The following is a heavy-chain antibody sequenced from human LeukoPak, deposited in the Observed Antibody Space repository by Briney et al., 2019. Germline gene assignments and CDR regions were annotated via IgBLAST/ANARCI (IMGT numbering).Heavy chain of an antibody. Sequence: SETLSLTCTVSGGSISSYYWTWIRQPPGKGLEWIGYIYDSGSTNYNPSLKSRVTISVDTSKNQFSLKLSSVTAADTAVYYCKVDFWSGLLMDVWGQGTTVTVSS. CDR2: IYDSGST. J-gene: IGHJ6*02. D-gene: IGHD3-3*01. CDR3: KVDFWSGLLMDV. V-gene: IGHV4-59*01. CDR1: GGSISSYY.